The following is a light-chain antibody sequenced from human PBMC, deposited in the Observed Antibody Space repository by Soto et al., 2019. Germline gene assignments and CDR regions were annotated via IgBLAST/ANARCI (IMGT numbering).Light chain of an antibody. CDR2: GAS. J-gene: IGKJ1*01. CDR1: QSVSSN. CDR3: QQYGRT. Sequence: EIVMTQSPATLSVSPGERATLSCRASQSVSSNLAWYQQKPGQAPRLLIYGASTRATGIPARFSGSGSGTEFTLNISSLQSEDFAVYYCQQYGRTFGQGTKVEIK. V-gene: IGKV3-15*01.